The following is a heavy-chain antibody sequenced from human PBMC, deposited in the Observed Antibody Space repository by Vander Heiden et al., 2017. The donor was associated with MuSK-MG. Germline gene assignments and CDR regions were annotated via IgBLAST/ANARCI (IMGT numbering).Heavy chain of an antibody. V-gene: IGHV3-30*03. D-gene: IGHD6-25*01. Sequence: QVHLVESGGGVVQPGRSLRLSCTASWFPLNNCGPPWVRQAPGKGLEWGAVRSHDGENKYVAEAGKVRGSNSRDNYKDILYLQINTVRTEEKVLYYCARDRCLSSGETYDYYGMDVWGQWTTVTVSS. CDR3: ARDRCLSSGETYDYYGMDV. CDR1: WFPLNNCG. CDR2: RSHDGENK. J-gene: IGHJ6*02.